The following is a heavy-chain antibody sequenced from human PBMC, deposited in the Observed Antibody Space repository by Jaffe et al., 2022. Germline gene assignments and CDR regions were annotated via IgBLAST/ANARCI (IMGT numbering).Heavy chain of an antibody. J-gene: IGHJ2*01. V-gene: IGHV5-51*03. D-gene: IGHD4-17*01. CDR3: VRPPWWVTTGPELNWYFDL. CDR2: IYPGDSDT. Sequence: EVQLVQSGAEVKKPGESLKISCKGSGYSFTSYWIGWVRQMPGKGLEWMGIIYPGDSDTRYSPSFQGQVTISADKSISTAYLQWSSLKASDTAMYYCVRPPWWVTTGPELNWYFDLWGRGTLVTVSS. CDR1: GYSFTSYW.